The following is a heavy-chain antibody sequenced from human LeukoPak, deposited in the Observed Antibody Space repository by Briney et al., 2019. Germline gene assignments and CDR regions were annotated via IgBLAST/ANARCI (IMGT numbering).Heavy chain of an antibody. J-gene: IGHJ4*02. Sequence: GGSLRLSCAASGFTFSSSAMPGVRQAPGKGLEWVAVISYDGSNKYYADSVKGRFTISRDNSKNTLYLQMNSRRAEDTAVYYCARRSGYFFDYWGQGTLVTVSS. D-gene: IGHD3-22*01. CDR1: GFTFSSSA. V-gene: IGHV3-30-3*01. CDR3: ARRSGYFFDY. CDR2: ISYDGSNK.